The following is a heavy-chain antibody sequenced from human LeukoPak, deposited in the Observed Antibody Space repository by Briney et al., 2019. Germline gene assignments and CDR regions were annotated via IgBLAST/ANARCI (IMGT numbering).Heavy chain of an antibody. CDR3: ARVGIHFGVTVY. CDR2: MSAHNGNT. Sequence: ASVTLSFKASGYSFTCYGIRMVRDAPGQGLEWMGWMSAHNGNTNYAQKLQRRVTTITDTSTSTAYLGLTALKPDDTGGHCCARVGIHFGVTVYWLQGTMVTVSS. J-gene: IGHJ4*02. CDR1: GYSFTCYG. V-gene: IGHV1-18*01. D-gene: IGHD7-27*01.